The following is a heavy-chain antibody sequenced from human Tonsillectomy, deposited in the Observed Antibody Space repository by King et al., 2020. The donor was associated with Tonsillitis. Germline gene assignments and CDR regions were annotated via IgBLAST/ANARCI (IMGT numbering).Heavy chain of an antibody. CDR1: GYNFNDNW. D-gene: IGHD3-22*01. CDR2: IFPGESDT. J-gene: IGHJ3*02. CDR3: ARHPYVHDRSGGYYASAFDI. Sequence: EIQLVQSGAEVKKPGESLNISCKGSGYNFNDNWIGWVRQMPGKGLEWLGIIFPGESDTRYSPSFQGQVTMSADKSINTAYLQWSSLKASDTATYYCARHPYVHDRSGGYYASAFDIWGQGTMVSVSS. V-gene: IGHV5-51*01.